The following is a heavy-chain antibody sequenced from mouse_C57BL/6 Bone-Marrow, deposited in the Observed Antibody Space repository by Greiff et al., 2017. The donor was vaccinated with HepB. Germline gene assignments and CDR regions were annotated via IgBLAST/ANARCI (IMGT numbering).Heavy chain of an antibody. D-gene: IGHD2-4*01. CDR3: ARRGIYDYDEYFDV. Sequence: DVKLVESGGDLVKPGGSLKLSCAASGFTFSSYGMSWVRQTPDKRLEWVATISSGGSYTYYPDSVKGRFTISRYNAKNTLYLQMSSLKSEDTAMYYCARRGIYDYDEYFDVWGTGTTVTVSS. V-gene: IGHV5-6*02. J-gene: IGHJ1*03. CDR2: ISSGGSYT. CDR1: GFTFSSYG.